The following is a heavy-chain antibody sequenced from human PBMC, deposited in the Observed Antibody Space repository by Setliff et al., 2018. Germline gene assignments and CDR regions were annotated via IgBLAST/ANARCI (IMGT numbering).Heavy chain of an antibody. CDR3: ATGPVLIEGSSWFILDY. D-gene: IGHD6-13*01. Sequence: ASVKVSCKVSGYTLTELSRHWVRQAPGKGHEWMGGFDPEDGETIYAQKFQGRVTMTEDTPTDTAYMELSSLRSEDTAVYYCATGPVLIEGSSWFILDYWGKGTLVSVSS. V-gene: IGHV1-24*01. J-gene: IGHJ4*02. CDR2: FDPEDGET. CDR1: GYTLTELS.